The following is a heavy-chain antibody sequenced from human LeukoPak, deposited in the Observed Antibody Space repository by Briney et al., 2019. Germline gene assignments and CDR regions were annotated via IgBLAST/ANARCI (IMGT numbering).Heavy chain of an antibody. CDR2: ISDSGANT. J-gene: IGHJ4*02. V-gene: IGHV3-23*01. Sequence: PGGSLRLSCAASGFTFSNYAMSWVRQAPGKGLEWVSSISDSGANTYYADSVKGRITISRDKSKNTLNLQMNSLRAEDTAVYYCAKGSLTAYYTFDYWGQGTLVTVSS. CDR1: GFTFSNYA. D-gene: IGHD3-9*01. CDR3: AKGSLTAYYTFDY.